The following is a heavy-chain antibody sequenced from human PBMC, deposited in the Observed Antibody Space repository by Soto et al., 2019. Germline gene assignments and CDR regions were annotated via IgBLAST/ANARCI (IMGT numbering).Heavy chain of an antibody. CDR1: GGTFSSYT. J-gene: IGHJ4*02. Sequence: QVQLVQSGAEVKKPGSSVKVSCKASGGTFSSYTISWVRQAPGQGLEWMGRIIPILGIANYAQKFQGRVTITADKSTSTAYMELSSLRSEDTAVYYCEIAAAGTIIFDYWGQGTLVTVSS. CDR3: EIAAAGTIIFDY. CDR2: IIPILGIA. V-gene: IGHV1-69*02. D-gene: IGHD6-13*01.